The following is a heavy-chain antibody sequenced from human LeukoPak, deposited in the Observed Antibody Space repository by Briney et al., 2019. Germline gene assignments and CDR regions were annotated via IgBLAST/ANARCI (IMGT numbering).Heavy chain of an antibody. V-gene: IGHV4-31*03. CDR1: GGSISSGGYY. CDR2: IYYSGST. J-gene: IGHJ4*02. CDR3: ASRYCSGGSCYFV. D-gene: IGHD2-15*01. Sequence: SQTLSLTCTASGGSISSGGYYWSWIRQHPGKGLEWIGYIYYSGSTYYNPSLKSRVTISVDTSKNQFSLKLSSVTAADTAVYYCASRYCSGGSCYFVWGQGTLVTVSS.